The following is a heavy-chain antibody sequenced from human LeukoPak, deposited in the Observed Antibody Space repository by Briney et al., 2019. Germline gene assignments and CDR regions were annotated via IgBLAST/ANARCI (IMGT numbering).Heavy chain of an antibody. Sequence: KPGGSLRLSCAASGFTFSNGWMAWVRQAPGKGLEGVGRIKSKTNGGTTDYPAPVKGRFTISRDDSKNTLYLQMNSLKIEDTAVYYCTTEYSSSYNWFNPWGQGTLVTVSS. V-gene: IGHV3-15*01. CDR1: GFTFSNGW. CDR2: IKSKTNGGTT. J-gene: IGHJ5*02. CDR3: TTEYSSSYNWFNP. D-gene: IGHD6-6*01.